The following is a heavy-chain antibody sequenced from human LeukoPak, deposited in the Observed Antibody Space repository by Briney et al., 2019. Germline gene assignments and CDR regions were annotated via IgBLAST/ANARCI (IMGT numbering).Heavy chain of an antibody. Sequence: SETLSLTRTVSGGSISSYYWSWIRQPPGKGLEWIGYIYYSGSTNYNPSLKSRVTISVDTPKNQFSLKLSSVTAADTAVYYGARVVCSGGSCSPLVPYYYYVMDVWGQGTTVTVSS. D-gene: IGHD2-15*01. CDR2: IYYSGST. CDR1: GGSISSYY. J-gene: IGHJ6*02. V-gene: IGHV4-59*08. CDR3: ARVVCSGGSCSPLVPYYYYVMDV.